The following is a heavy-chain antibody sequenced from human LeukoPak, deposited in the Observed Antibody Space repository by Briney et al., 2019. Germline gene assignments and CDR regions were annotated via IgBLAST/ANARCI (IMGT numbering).Heavy chain of an antibody. CDR1: GGSFSGYY. CDR2: INHSGST. Sequence: TSETLSLTCAVYGGSFSGYYWSWIRQPPGKGLEWIGEINHSGSTNYNPSLKSRVTISVDTSKKQFSLKLSSVTAADTAVYYCARVGATVTTDDFDYWGQGTLVTVSS. V-gene: IGHV4-34*01. CDR3: ARVGATVTTDDFDY. D-gene: IGHD4-17*01. J-gene: IGHJ4*02.